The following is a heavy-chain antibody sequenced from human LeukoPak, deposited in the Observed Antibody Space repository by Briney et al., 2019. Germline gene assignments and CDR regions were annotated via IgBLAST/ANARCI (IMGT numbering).Heavy chain of an antibody. V-gene: IGHV1-8*01. J-gene: IGHJ4*02. CDR1: GYTFTSCD. D-gene: IGHD6-19*01. CDR3: TRGSSGRRDY. CDR2: MNPNSGNT. Sequence: VASVKVSWKASGYTFTSCDINWVRQATGQGLEWIGWMNPNSGNTGYGQSFQGRVTMTRDNSISTAYMELSNLRSEDTAIYYCTRGSSGRRDYWGQGTLVTVSS.